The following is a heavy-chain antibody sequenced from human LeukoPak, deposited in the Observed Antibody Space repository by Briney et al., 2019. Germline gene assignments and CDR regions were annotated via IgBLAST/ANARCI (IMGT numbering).Heavy chain of an antibody. D-gene: IGHD3-10*02. Sequence: SETLSLTCAVSGGSISSYYWSWIRQPAGKGLEWIGSIYTSGSTNYNPSLKSRVTISVDTSKHQFPLKLSSVPAAGPAVYYCAMTLRIPPMLSGYMDLWREGTTVTVSS. J-gene: IGHJ6*03. CDR3: AMTLRIPPMLSGYMDL. CDR1: GGSISSYY. CDR2: IYTSGST. V-gene: IGHV4-4*07.